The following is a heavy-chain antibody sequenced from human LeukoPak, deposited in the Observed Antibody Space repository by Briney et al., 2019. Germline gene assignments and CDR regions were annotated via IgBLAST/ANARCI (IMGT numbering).Heavy chain of an antibody. CDR2: INSDGSST. D-gene: IGHD2-15*01. V-gene: IGHV3-74*01. Sequence: PGGSLRLSCAASGFTFSSYGMSWVRQAPGKGLVWVSRINSDGSSTSYADSVKGRFTISRDNSKNTLYLQMNSLRAEDTAVYYCARARPGGRAPFDYWGQGTLVTVSS. J-gene: IGHJ4*02. CDR3: ARARPGGRAPFDY. CDR1: GFTFSSYG.